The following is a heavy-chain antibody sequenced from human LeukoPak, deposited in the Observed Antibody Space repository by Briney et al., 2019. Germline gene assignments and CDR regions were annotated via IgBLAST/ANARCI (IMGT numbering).Heavy chain of an antibody. Sequence: SVKVSCKASGGTFSSYAIGWVRQAPGQGLEWMGGIIPIFGTANYAQKFQGRVTITADESTSTAYMELSSLRSEDTAVYYCARVGYCSGGSCYKYYYYGMDVWGQGTTVTVSS. V-gene: IGHV1-69*13. CDR1: GGTFSSYA. J-gene: IGHJ6*02. CDR3: ARVGYCSGGSCYKYYYYGMDV. D-gene: IGHD2-15*01. CDR2: IIPIFGTA.